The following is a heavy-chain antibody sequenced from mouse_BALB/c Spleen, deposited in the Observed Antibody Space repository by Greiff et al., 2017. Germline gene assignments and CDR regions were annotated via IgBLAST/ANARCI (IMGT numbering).Heavy chain of an antibody. D-gene: IGHD1-1*01. J-gene: IGHJ1*01. CDR3: ARREDYYGSRVSYFDV. CDR1: GYTFTSYV. CDR2: INPYNDGT. Sequence: EVQLQQSGPELVKPGASVKMSCKASGYTFTSYVMHWVKQKPGQGLEWIGYINPYNDGTKYNEKFKGKATLTSDKSSSTAYMELSSLTSEDSAVYYCARREDYYGSRVSYFDVWGAGTTVTVSS. V-gene: IGHV1-14*01.